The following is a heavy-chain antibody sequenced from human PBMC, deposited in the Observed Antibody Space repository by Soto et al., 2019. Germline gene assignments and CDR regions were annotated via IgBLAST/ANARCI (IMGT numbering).Heavy chain of an antibody. CDR1: GFTFSSYW. D-gene: IGHD3-22*01. J-gene: IGHJ4*02. V-gene: IGHV3-15*07. CDR2: IKSKTDGGTT. Sequence: PGGSLRLSCAASGFTFSSYWMHWVRQAPGKGLEWVGRIKSKTDGGTTDYAAPVKGRFTISRDDSKNTLYLQMNSLKTEDTAVYYCTTDVFTMIVVALRWGQGTLVTVSS. CDR3: TTDVFTMIVVALR.